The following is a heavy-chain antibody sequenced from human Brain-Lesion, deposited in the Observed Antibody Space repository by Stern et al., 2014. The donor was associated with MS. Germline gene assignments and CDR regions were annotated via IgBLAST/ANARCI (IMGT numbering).Heavy chain of an antibody. V-gene: IGHV4-39*01. CDR3: GRAGLDDTFDV. D-gene: IGHD3/OR15-3a*01. Sequence: QVQLQESGPGLVKPSETLSLTCSISGGSVSSNRYYWGWIRQPPGKGLEWIGIIYYSGATFYNPSLKSRVSISMDTPKTQFPRSLSSVTAADTAVYYCGRAGLDDTFDVWGQGTMVTVSS. CDR2: IYYSGAT. J-gene: IGHJ3*01. CDR1: GGSVSSNRYY.